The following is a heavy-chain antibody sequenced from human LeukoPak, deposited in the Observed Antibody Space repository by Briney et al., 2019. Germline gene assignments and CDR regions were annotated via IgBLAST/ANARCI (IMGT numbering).Heavy chain of an antibody. CDR2: INPNSGGT. CDR1: GYTFTGYY. V-gene: IGHV1-2*02. Sequence: ASVKVSCNASGYTFTGYYMHWVRQAHGQGLEWMGWINPNSGGTNYAQKFQGRVTMTRDTSISTAYMELSRLRSDDTAVYYCARDVAVRIAVAGPYYFDYWGQGTLVTVSS. D-gene: IGHD6-19*01. CDR3: ARDVAVRIAVAGPYYFDY. J-gene: IGHJ4*02.